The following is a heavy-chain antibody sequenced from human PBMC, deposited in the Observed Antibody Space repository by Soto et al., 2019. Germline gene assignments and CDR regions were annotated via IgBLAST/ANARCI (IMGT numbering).Heavy chain of an antibody. J-gene: IGHJ4*02. D-gene: IGHD3-3*01. CDR1: GGSFSGYS. Sequence: PSETLSLTCAVYGGSFSGYSWSWIRQPPGKGLEWIGYIYHGSTYYNPSLKSRVTISVDRSKNQFSLKLSSVTAADTAVYYCARAGGLGGVVVDFWGQGTLV. CDR2: IYHGST. CDR3: ARAGGLGGVVVDF. V-gene: IGHV4-30-2*01.